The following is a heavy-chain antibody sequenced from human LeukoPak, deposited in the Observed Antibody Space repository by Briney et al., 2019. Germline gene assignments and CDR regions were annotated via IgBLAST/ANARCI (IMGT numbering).Heavy chain of an antibody. D-gene: IGHD1-26*01. J-gene: IGHJ4*02. V-gene: IGHV1-24*01. CDR2: FDPEDGET. Sequence: ASVKVSYKVSGYTLTELSMHWVRQAPGKGLEWMGGFDPEDGETIYAQKFQGRVTMTEDTSTDTAYMELSSLRSEDTAVYYCATDSGSSFALDYWGQGTMVTVSS. CDR3: ATDSGSSFALDY. CDR1: GYTLTELS.